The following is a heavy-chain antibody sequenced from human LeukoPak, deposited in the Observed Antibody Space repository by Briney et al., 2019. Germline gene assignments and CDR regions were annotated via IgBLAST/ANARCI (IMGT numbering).Heavy chain of an antibody. CDR2: IKSRFDGGTA. CDR1: GFTFHNAW. D-gene: IGHD3-22*01. J-gene: IGHJ4*02. V-gene: IGHV3-15*01. Sequence: PGGSLRLSCVTSGFTFHNAWMYWVRQAPGKGLEWVGRIKSRFDGGTADFATPVKGRFTISRDDSRNTLFLQMNSLKTEDTAVYYCTTDEVDTYYYGSTGYYRLDYWGRGTLVAVSS. CDR3: TTDEVDTYYYGSTGYYRLDY.